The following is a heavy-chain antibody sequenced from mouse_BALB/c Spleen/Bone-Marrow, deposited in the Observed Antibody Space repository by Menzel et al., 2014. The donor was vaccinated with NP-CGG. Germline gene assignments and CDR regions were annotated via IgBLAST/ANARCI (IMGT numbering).Heavy chain of an antibody. V-gene: IGHV6-6*02. J-gene: IGHJ3*01. CDR3: TSITPWFAY. Sequence: DVKLQESGGGLVQPGGSMKLSCVASGFTFSNYWMNWVRQSPEKGLEWVAEIRLKSNNYATHYAESVKGRFTISRDDSKSSVYLQMNNLRAEGTGIYYCTSITPWFAYWGQGTLVTVSA. CDR1: GFTFSNYW. CDR2: IRLKSNNYAT. D-gene: IGHD1-1*01.